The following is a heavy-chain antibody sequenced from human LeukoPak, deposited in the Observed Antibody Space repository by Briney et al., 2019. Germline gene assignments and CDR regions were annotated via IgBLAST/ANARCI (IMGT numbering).Heavy chain of an antibody. CDR1: GGSISSYY. CDR2: IYTSGST. Sequence: SETLSLTCTVSGGSISSYYWSWVRQPAGKGLEWIGRIYTSGSTNYNPSLKSRVTMSVDTSKNQFSLKLSSVTAADTAVYYCARDRWYSSSSRGTFHIWGQGTMVTVSS. D-gene: IGHD6-6*01. CDR3: ARDRWYSSSSRGTFHI. V-gene: IGHV4-4*07. J-gene: IGHJ3*02.